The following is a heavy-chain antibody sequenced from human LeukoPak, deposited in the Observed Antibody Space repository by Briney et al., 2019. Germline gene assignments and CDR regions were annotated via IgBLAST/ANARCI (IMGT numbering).Heavy chain of an antibody. V-gene: IGHV4-39*01. Sequence: PSETLSLTCTVSGGSISSSDYYWSWIRQPPGKGLEWIASIYYSGSTYYSPSLKSGVTISVDTSKNQFSLKLRSVTATDTAVYYCARGLTRGYTYGGCFDPWGQGTLVTVSS. J-gene: IGHJ5*02. CDR2: IYYSGST. CDR3: ARGLTRGYTYGGCFDP. D-gene: IGHD5-12*01. CDR1: GGSISSSDYY.